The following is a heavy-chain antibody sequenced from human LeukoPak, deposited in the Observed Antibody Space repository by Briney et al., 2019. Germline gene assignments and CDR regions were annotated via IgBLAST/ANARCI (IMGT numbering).Heavy chain of an antibody. J-gene: IGHJ5*02. CDR3: AKDKYSPNINNWFDP. CDR2: ISGSGGST. D-gene: IGHD5-18*01. V-gene: IGHV3-23*01. Sequence: GGSLRLSCAASGFTFSSYAMSWVRQAPGKGLEWVSAISGSGGSTYYADSVKGRFTISRDNSKNTLYLQMNSLRAEDTAVYYCAKDKYSPNINNWFDPWGQGTLVTVSS. CDR1: GFTFSSYA.